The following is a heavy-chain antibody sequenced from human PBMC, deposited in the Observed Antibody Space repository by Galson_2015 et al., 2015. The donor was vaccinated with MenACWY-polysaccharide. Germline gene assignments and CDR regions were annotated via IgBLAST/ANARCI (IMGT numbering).Heavy chain of an antibody. J-gene: IGHJ4*02. V-gene: IGHV3-21*01. CDR3: ARRTRFRTGSGPEDY. CDR2: ISGNSAYI. D-gene: IGHD1/OR15-1a*01. Sequence: SLRLSCAASGFTFDTYSLIWVRQAPGQGLQWVSAISGNSAYIYYADSVKGRFTISRDNAKNSLYLQMNSLRAEDTAIYYCARRTRFRTGSGPEDYGGQGTLVTVSS. CDR1: GFTFDTYS.